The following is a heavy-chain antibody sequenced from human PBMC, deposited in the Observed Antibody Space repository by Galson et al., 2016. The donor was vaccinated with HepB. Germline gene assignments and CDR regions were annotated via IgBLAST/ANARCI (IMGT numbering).Heavy chain of an antibody. Sequence: ETLSLTCAVHGGSFRGFYWTWIRQSPGKGLEWIGEMDHSGRSNYNPSLTSRVTILVETSKNQFSLKMSSVTAADSAVYYCARTEFGEVATTTSMVGYWGQGTLVTVSS. J-gene: IGHJ4*02. D-gene: IGHD3-10*02. CDR1: GGSFRGFY. CDR2: MDHSGRS. CDR3: ARTEFGEVATTTSMVGY. V-gene: IGHV4-34*01.